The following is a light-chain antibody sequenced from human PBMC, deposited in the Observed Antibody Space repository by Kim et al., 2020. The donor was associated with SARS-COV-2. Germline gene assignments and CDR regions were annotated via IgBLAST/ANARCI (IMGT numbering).Light chain of an antibody. Sequence: SVGDRVTITCRASQDIGGYLAWYQQKPGKAPKLLIYAASTLQSGVPSRFSGRGSGTDFTLTISSLQPEDLATYFCQQVNSFPLVTFGQGTRLEIK. CDR1: QDIGGY. CDR2: AAS. CDR3: QQVNSFPLVT. J-gene: IGKJ5*01. V-gene: IGKV1-9*01.